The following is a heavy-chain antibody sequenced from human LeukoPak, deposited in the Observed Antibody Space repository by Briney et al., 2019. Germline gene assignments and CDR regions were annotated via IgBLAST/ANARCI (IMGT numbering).Heavy chain of an antibody. D-gene: IGHD3-9*01. V-gene: IGHV4-61*01. CDR2: IYYSGST. J-gene: IGHJ5*02. Sequence: PSETLSLTCTVSGGSVSSGSYYWSWIRQPPGKGLEWNGYIYYSGSTNYNPSLKSRVTIPVDTSKNQFSLKLSSVTAADTAVYYCARAYYDILTGYYPPWFDLWGQGTLVTVSS. CDR1: GGSVSSGSYY. CDR3: ARAYYDILTGYYPPWFDL.